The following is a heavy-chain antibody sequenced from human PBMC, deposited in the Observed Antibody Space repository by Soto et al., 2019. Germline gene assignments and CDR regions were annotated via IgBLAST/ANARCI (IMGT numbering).Heavy chain of an antibody. CDR3: ARGERQQQRDY. D-gene: IGHD6-13*01. CDR2: IHHSGNS. CDR1: GDSISSAKW. Sequence: SETLSLTCAVSGDSISSAKWLRWVRQPPGKGLEWIGEIHHSGNSNYNPSLKSRVIISVDKSKNQFSLKLSSVTDADTAVYYCARGERQQQRDYWGQGTLVTVS. V-gene: IGHV4-4*02. J-gene: IGHJ4*02.